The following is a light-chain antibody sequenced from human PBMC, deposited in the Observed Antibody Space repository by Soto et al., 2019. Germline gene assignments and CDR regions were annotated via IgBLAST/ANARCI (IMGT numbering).Light chain of an antibody. J-gene: IGKJ4*01. V-gene: IGKV3-15*01. CDR3: QQYNNWPPLT. CDR2: AAS. Sequence: EIVVSQSPATLSVSPGERATLSCRASQSVSNNLAWYQQKPGQAPRLLIYAASTRATGIPARFSGSGSATEFTLTISSLQSEDFAVYYCQQYNNWPPLTFGGGTKVEIK. CDR1: QSVSNN.